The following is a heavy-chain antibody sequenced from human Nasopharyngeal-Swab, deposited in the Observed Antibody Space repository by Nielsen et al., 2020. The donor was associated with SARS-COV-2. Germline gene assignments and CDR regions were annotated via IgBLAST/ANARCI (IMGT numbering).Heavy chain of an antibody. V-gene: IGHV3-48*04. CDR3: ARDGLDYDFWSAYFMDV. J-gene: IGHJ6*02. Sequence: WIRQPPGKGLEWVSYISSSSSTIYYADSVKGRFTISRDNAKNSLYLQMNSLRAEDTAVYYCARDGLDYDFWSAYFMDVWGQGTTVPSP. D-gene: IGHD3-3*01. CDR2: ISSSSSTI.